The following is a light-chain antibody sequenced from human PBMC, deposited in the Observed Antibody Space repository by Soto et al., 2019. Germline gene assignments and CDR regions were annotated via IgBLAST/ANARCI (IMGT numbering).Light chain of an antibody. CDR3: HHYYSYPRT. V-gene: IGKV1-8*01. CDR2: AAS. J-gene: IGKJ4*01. CDR1: QGISSY. Sequence: AIRMTQSPSSLSASTGDRVTITCRASQGISSYLAWYQQKPGKAPKLLIYAASTLQSGVPSRFSGSGSGTDFTRTISCLQSEDFATYYCHHYYSYPRTFGVGTKVEIK.